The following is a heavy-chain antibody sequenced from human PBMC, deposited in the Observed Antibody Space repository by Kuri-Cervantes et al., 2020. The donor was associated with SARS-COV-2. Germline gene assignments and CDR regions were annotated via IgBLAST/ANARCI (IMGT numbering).Heavy chain of an antibody. J-gene: IGHJ5*02. V-gene: IGHV1-46*01. CDR3: ARDYIAAAGRSWFDP. CDR1: GYTLTELS. CDR2: INPSGGST. Sequence: ASVKVSCKVSGYTLTELSMHWVRQAPGQGLEWMGIINPSGGSTSYAQKFQGRVTMTRDTSTSTVYMELSSLRSEDTAVYYCARDYIAAAGRSWFDPWGQGTLVTVSS. D-gene: IGHD6-13*01.